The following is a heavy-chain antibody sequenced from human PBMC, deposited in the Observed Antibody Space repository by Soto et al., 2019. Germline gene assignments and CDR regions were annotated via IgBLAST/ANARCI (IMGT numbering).Heavy chain of an antibody. J-gene: IGHJ4*02. D-gene: IGHD2-15*01. V-gene: IGHV3-74*01. CDR1: GFTFSSYW. Sequence: EVQLVESGGGLVQPGGSLRLSCAASGFTFSSYWMHWVRQAPGKGLVWVSRINSDGSGTSYADSVKGQFTISRDNAKNTLYLQMNSLRAEDTAVYYCARALTPFYCSGGSCYSVDYWGQGTLVTVSS. CDR3: ARALTPFYCSGGSCYSVDY. CDR2: INSDGSGT.